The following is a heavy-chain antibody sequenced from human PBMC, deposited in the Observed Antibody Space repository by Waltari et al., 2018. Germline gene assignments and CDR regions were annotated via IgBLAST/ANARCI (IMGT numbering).Heavy chain of an antibody. CDR3: ARVRGGSYYGVDY. CDR2: IGYDGSNK. V-gene: IGHV3-33*01. Sequence: QVQLVESGGGVVQPGRSLRLSCAASGFTFSSYVLHWVRRAPGKGLEWVAVIGYDGSNKYYADSVKGRFTISRDNSKNTLYLQMNSLRAEDTAVYYCARVRGGSYYGVDYWGQGTLVTVSS. J-gene: IGHJ4*02. CDR1: GFTFSSYV. D-gene: IGHD1-26*01.